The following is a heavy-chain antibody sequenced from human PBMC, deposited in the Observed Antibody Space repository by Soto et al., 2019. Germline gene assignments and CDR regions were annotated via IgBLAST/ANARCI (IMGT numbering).Heavy chain of an antibody. V-gene: IGHV3-23*01. J-gene: IGHJ4*02. CDR3: SRRSSGWYFDY. Sequence: EVQLLESGGGLVQPGGSPRLSCAASGFTFSSYAMSWVRQAPGKGLEWVSVISGSGGSRYYADSVKGRLTISRDNSKNTLYLQMNSLRAEDTAVYYCSRRSSGWYFDYWGQGTLVTVSS. D-gene: IGHD6-19*01. CDR1: GFTFSSYA. CDR2: ISGSGGSR.